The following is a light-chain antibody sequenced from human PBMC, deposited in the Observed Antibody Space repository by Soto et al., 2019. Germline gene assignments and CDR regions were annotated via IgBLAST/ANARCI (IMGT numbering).Light chain of an antibody. V-gene: IGKV3-11*01. CDR1: QSVRAY. CDR2: DAS. CDR3: QQRSSWPLT. J-gene: IGKJ4*01. Sequence: IVLPPSPDPLSLSPGERATLSCRASQSVRAYLAWYQQKPGQAPRLLIYDASNRATGIPARFSGSGSGTDVTLTISSLEPEDFAVYYGQQRSSWPLTFGGGTKVDIK.